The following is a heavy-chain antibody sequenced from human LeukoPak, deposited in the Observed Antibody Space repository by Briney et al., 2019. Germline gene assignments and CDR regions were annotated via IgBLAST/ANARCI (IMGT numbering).Heavy chain of an antibody. Sequence: GASVKVSCKASGGTFSSYAISWVRQAPGQGLEWMGRIIPILGIANYAQKFQGRVTITADKSTSTAYMELSSLRSEDTAVYYCASDRRYSGGAAGDWGQGTLVTVSS. CDR1: GGTFSSYA. CDR2: IIPILGIA. J-gene: IGHJ4*02. D-gene: IGHD5-12*01. V-gene: IGHV1-69*04. CDR3: ASDRRYSGGAAGD.